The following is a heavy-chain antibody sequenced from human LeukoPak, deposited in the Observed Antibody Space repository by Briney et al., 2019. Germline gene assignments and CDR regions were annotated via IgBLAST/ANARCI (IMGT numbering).Heavy chain of an antibody. V-gene: IGHV3-48*03. Sequence: GGSLRLSCAASGFTFSSYEMNWVRQAPGKGLEWVSYISSSGSTIYYADAVKGRFTISSDNANNSLYLQMNSPRADDTAVYYCARDDYDDGFDPWGQGTLVTVSS. J-gene: IGHJ5*02. D-gene: IGHD4-17*01. CDR1: GFTFSSYE. CDR2: ISSSGSTI. CDR3: ARDDYDDGFDP.